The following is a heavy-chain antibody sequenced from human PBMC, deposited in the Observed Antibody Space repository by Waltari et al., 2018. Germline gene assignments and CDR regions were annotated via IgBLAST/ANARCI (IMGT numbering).Heavy chain of an antibody. Sequence: QVQLQQWGAGLLKPSETLSLTCAVYGGSSSGYYWSWIRQPPGKGLEWIGEINHSGSTNYNPSLKSRVTISVDTSKNQFSLKLSSVTAADTAVYYCARGPPRGRGFDYWGQGTLVTVSS. CDR2: INHSGST. J-gene: IGHJ4*02. CDR3: ARGPPRGRGFDY. V-gene: IGHV4-34*01. CDR1: GGSSSGYY. D-gene: IGHD3-10*01.